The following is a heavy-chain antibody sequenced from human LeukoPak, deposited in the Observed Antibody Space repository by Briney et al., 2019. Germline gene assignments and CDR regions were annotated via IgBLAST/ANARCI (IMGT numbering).Heavy chain of an antibody. D-gene: IGHD3-22*01. CDR1: GFTFGDYG. J-gene: IGHJ4*02. CDR3: TRASYYDSSGYYYRVGGY. Sequence: GGSLRLSCTASGFTFGDYGMSWFRQAPGKGLEWVGFIRSYAYSGTTEYAASVKGRFTISRDDSKSIAYLQMNSLKTEDTAMYSCTRASYYDSSGYYYRVGGYWGQGTLVTVSS. V-gene: IGHV3-49*03. CDR2: IRSYAYSGTT.